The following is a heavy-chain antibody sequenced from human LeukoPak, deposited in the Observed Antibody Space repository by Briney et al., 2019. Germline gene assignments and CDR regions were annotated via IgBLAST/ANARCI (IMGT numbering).Heavy chain of an antibody. Sequence: GGSLRLSCAASGFTFSSYEMNWVRQAPGKGLERVSYISSSGSTIYYADSVKGRFTISRDNAKNSLYLQMNSLRAEDTAVYYCARDLRDIVVVVAATDPIYYYYYYMDVWGKGTTVTVSS. CDR2: ISSSGSTI. J-gene: IGHJ6*03. CDR3: ARDLRDIVVVVAATDPIYYYYYYMDV. CDR1: GFTFSSYE. V-gene: IGHV3-48*03. D-gene: IGHD2-15*01.